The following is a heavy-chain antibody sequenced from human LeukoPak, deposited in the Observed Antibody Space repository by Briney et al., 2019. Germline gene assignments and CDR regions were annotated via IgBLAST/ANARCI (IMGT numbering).Heavy chain of an antibody. CDR3: ARSPYMQQLVVRGSWFDP. V-gene: IGHV1-69*04. D-gene: IGHD6-13*01. J-gene: IGHJ5*02. Sequence: VASVKVSCKASGGTFSSYAISWVRQAPGQGVEWMGRIIPILGIANYAQKFQGRVTITADKSTSTAYMELSSLRSEDTAVYYCARSPYMQQLVVRGSWFDPWGQGTLVTVSS. CDR2: IIPILGIA. CDR1: GGTFSSYA.